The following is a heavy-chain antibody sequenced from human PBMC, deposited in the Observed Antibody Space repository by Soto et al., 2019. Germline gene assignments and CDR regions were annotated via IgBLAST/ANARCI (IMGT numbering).Heavy chain of an antibody. J-gene: IGHJ5*02. CDR1: GFTFSSYA. CDR3: ARGRAIEVPTVDH. V-gene: IGHV3-30-3*01. Sequence: VPLVESGGGVVQPGRSLRLSCAASGFTFSSYAMHWVRPAPGKGLEWVAVISYDGSNKYYADSVKGRFTISRDNSHNTRYLQMNSLRAEDTAVYDCARGRAIEVPTVDHWGQGTLVTVSS. D-gene: IGHD2-2*01. CDR2: ISYDGSNK.